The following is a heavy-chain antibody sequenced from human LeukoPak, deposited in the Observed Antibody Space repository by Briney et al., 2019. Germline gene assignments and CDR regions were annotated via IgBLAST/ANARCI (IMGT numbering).Heavy chain of an antibody. CDR2: ITDTGDAT. CDR1: AFTFSSYA. J-gene: IGHJ4*02. V-gene: IGHV3-23*01. Sequence: GGSLRLSCAAAAFTFSSYALSWVRQAPGKGLQWVSTITDTGDATYYADSVKGRFTISRDNSRNTLYLQMDSLRAEDAAVYHCATDEANCSGGSCYSFTYWGQGTLVTVSS. D-gene: IGHD2-15*01. CDR3: ATDEANCSGGSCYSFTY.